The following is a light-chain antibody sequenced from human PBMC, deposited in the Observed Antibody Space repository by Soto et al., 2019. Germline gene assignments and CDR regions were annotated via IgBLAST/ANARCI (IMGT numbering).Light chain of an antibody. CDR3: QMRTKWSWT. CDR1: QGIGDT. V-gene: IGKV3D-11*01. CDR2: DVS. J-gene: IGKJ1*01. Sequence: EVVMTQSPATLSVSPGEGVTLSCRASQGIGDTLAWYQHKPGQTPRLLIYDVSYRAPGIPARFSGSGSGTDFTLTISSLEPEDFAVYYCQMRTKWSWTFGQGTKVDIK.